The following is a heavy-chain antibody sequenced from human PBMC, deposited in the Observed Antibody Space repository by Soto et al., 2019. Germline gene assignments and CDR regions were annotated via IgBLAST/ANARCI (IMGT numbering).Heavy chain of an antibody. D-gene: IGHD4-17*01. CDR2: ISSSSSTI. Sequence: GGSLRLSCAASGFTFSSYSMNWVRQAPGKGLEWVSYISSSSSTIYYADSVKGRFTISRDNAKNSLYLQMNSLRDEDTAVYYCARNHYGDYWKGLLYLDYWGQGTLVTVSS. V-gene: IGHV3-48*02. CDR1: GFTFSSYS. CDR3: ARNHYGDYWKGLLYLDY. J-gene: IGHJ4*02.